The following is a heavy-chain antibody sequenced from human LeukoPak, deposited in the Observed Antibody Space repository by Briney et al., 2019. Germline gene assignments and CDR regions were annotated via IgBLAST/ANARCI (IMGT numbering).Heavy chain of an antibody. CDR1: GFSFSSYA. D-gene: IGHD6-19*01. Sequence: GGSLRLPCAASGFSFSSYAMSWVRQAPGKGLEWVSSISGSGDNTYYAESVKGWFTISRDNSKNTLFLQMNSLRAEDTAVFYCAKRSGYTTGWFFDFWGQGTLVTVSS. V-gene: IGHV3-23*01. CDR3: AKRSGYTTGWFFDF. J-gene: IGHJ4*02. CDR2: ISGSGDNT.